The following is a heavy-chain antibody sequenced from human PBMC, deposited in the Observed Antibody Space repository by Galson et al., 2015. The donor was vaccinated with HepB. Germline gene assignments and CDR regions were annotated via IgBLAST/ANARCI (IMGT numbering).Heavy chain of an antibody. J-gene: IGHJ5*02. D-gene: IGHD4/OR15-4a*01. CDR3: ARGRRGAFDP. CDR2: IIPILDIA. V-gene: IGHV1-69*04. Sequence: SVKVSCKASGGTFSNYPVSWVRQAPGQGLEWMGRIIPILDIANYAQKFQGRVTITADKSTSTAYMELSSLRSEDTAVYFCARGRRGAFDPWGQGTLVTVSS. CDR1: GGTFSNYP.